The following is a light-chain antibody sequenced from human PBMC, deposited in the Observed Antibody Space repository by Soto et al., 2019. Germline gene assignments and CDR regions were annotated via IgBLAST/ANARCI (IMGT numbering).Light chain of an antibody. CDR2: DVS. V-gene: IGLV2-11*01. J-gene: IGLJ1*01. Sequence: QSVLTQPRSVSGSPRQSVTISCTGTSSDVGGYNYVSWYQQHPGKAPKLMIYDVSKRPSAVPDRFSGSKSGNTASLTISGLQAEDEADYYCCSYAGSYTYVFGSGTKVTVL. CDR3: CSYAGSYTYV. CDR1: SSDVGGYNY.